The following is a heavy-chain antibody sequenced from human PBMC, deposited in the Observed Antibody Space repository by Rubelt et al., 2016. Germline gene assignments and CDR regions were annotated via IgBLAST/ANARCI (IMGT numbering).Heavy chain of an antibody. CDR1: GGSFSSYY. CDR2: INQSGTT. V-gene: IGHV4-34*01. J-gene: IGHJ4*02. Sequence: QVQLRQWGAGLLKPSETLSLTCAVYGGSFSSYYWSWIRQSPGKGLEWIGEINQSGTTNYNPSLKSRVTISVDASKNQFSLKLGSVTAADTAVYYCAGGAGNYYNYWGQGTLVTVSS. D-gene: IGHD3-10*01. CDR3: AGGAGNYYNY.